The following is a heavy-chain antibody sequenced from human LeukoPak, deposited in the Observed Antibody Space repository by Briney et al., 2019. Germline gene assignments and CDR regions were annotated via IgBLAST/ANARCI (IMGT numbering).Heavy chain of an antibody. Sequence: GASVKVSYKASGFTFINYYMHWVRQAPGQGLEWLGIINLSGGSTHYPQNFQDRVTMTRDTSTSTVYMELSSLRSEDTAVYYCARDLDYGEKSEDYWGQGTLVTVSS. CDR2: INLSGGST. CDR3: ARDLDYGEKSEDY. CDR1: GFTFINYY. V-gene: IGHV1-46*01. J-gene: IGHJ4*02. D-gene: IGHD4/OR15-4a*01.